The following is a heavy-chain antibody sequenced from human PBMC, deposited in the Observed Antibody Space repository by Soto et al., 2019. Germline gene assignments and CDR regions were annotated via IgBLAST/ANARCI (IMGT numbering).Heavy chain of an antibody. CDR2: IIPIFGTA. V-gene: IGHV1-69*13. D-gene: IGHD3-10*01. CDR1: GYTFTSYY. Sequence: SVKVSCKASGYTFTSYYMHWVRQAPGQRLEWMGGIIPIFGTANYAQKFQGRVTITADESTSTAYMELSSLRSEDTAVYYCARGRYYYGSGSYPPFDYWGQGTLVTVSS. J-gene: IGHJ4*02. CDR3: ARGRYYYGSGSYPPFDY.